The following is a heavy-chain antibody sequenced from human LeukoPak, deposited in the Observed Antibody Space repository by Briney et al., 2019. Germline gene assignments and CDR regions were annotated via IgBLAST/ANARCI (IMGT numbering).Heavy chain of an antibody. D-gene: IGHD3-22*01. CDR2: IWSDGNRK. J-gene: IGHJ5*02. CDR3: ARDSPLYYYDSSGYWNWFDP. CDR1: GFSFNIYG. Sequence: GGSLRLSCEVSGFSFNIYGMHWVRQAPGKGLEWVAVIWSDGNRKYYADSVKGRFTISRDTSKNTLYLQMSSLRAEDTAVYYCARDSPLYYYDSSGYWNWFDPWGQGTLVTVSS. V-gene: IGHV3-33*01.